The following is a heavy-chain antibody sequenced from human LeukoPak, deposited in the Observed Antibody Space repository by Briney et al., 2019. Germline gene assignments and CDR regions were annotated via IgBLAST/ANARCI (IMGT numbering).Heavy chain of an antibody. Sequence: GGSLRLSCAASGFTFDDYAMHWVRQPPGKGLEWVSGIGWNSGGIGYADSVKGRFTISRDNAKNSLYLQMNSLRAEDTALYYCAKFSSVAGMDYWGQGTLVTVSS. CDR3: AKFSSVAGMDY. D-gene: IGHD6-19*01. CDR1: GFTFDDYA. V-gene: IGHV3-9*01. J-gene: IGHJ4*02. CDR2: IGWNSGGI.